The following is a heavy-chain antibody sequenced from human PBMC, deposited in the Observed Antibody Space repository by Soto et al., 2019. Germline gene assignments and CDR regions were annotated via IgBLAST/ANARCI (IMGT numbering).Heavy chain of an antibody. D-gene: IGHD1-7*01. CDR3: ARDLGTGTTFY. CDR1: GFTFSSYA. V-gene: IGHV3-30-3*01. CDR2: ISYDGSNK. J-gene: IGHJ4*02. Sequence: QVQLVESGGGVVQPGRSLRLSCAASGFTFSSYAMHWVRQAPGKGLEWVAVISYDGSNKYYADSVKGRFTISRDNSKNALYLQMNGLRAEDTAGCYCARDLGTGTTFYWGQGTLVTVSS.